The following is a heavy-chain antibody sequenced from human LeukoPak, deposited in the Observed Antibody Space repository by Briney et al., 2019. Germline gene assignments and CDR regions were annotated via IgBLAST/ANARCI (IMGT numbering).Heavy chain of an antibody. CDR3: AREKRIAAAGLYYFDY. CDR1: GFTFSSYS. CDR2: ISSSSSCI. D-gene: IGHD6-13*01. Sequence: GGSLRLSCAASGFTFSSYSMNWVRQAPGKGLEWVSSISSSSSCIYYADSVKGRFTISRDNAKNSLYLQMNSLRAEDTAVYYCAREKRIAAAGLYYFDYWGQGTLVTVSS. V-gene: IGHV3-21*01. J-gene: IGHJ4*02.